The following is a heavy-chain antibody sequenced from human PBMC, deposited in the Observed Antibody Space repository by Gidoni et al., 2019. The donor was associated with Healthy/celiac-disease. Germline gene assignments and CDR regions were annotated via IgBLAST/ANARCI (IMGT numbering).Heavy chain of an antibody. D-gene: IGHD3-10*01. V-gene: IGHV3-9*01. CDR2: ISWNSGSI. CDR1: GFTFDDYA. J-gene: IGHJ6*02. CDR3: AKDLDGGGSKYLYYYYGMDV. Sequence: EVQLVESGGGVVQPGRSLRLSCAASGFTFDDYAMQWVRQAPGKGLECVSGISWNSGSIGYADSVKGRFTISRDNAKNSLYLQMNSLRAEDTALYYCAKDLDGGGSKYLYYYYGMDVWGQGTTVTVSS.